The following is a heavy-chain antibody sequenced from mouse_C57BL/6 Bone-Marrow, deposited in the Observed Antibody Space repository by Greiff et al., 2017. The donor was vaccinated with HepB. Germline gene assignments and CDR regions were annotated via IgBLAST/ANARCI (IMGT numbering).Heavy chain of an antibody. CDR3: ARHYDYSYWYFDV. D-gene: IGHD2-4*01. CDR1: GFTFSSYG. J-gene: IGHJ1*03. CDR2: ISSGGSYT. Sequence: EVQRVESGGDLVKPGGSLKLSCAASGFTFSSYGMSWVRQTPDKRLEWVATISSGGSYTYYPDSVKGRFTSSRDNAKNTLYLQMSSLKSEDTAMYYCARHYDYSYWYFDVWGTGTTVTVSS. V-gene: IGHV5-6*01.